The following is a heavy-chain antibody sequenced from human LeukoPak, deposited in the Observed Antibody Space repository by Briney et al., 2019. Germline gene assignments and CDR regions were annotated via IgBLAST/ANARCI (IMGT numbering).Heavy chain of an antibody. J-gene: IGHJ4*02. CDR2: MNSGGSIT. D-gene: IGHD3-10*01. V-gene: IGHV3-74*01. CDR3: ARGGNYVSGSYNY. CDR1: GFTFSSYW. Sequence: PGGSLRLSCAASGFTFSSYWMHWVRQAPGKGLVWVSHMNSGGSITRYADSVKGRFTISRDNAKNTLYLQMNSLRAEDTAVYYCARGGNYVSGSYNYWGQGTLATVSS.